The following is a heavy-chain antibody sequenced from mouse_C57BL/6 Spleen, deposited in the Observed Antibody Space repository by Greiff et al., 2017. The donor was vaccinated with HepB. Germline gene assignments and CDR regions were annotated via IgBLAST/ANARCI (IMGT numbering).Heavy chain of an antibody. CDR3: ASGIYYDSAWFAY. D-gene: IGHD2-4*01. CDR2: ISSGSSTI. V-gene: IGHV5-17*01. J-gene: IGHJ3*01. CDR1: GFTFSDYG. Sequence: EVKLMESGGGLVKPGGSLKLSCAASGFTFSDYGMHWVRQAPEKGLEWVAYISSGSSTIYYADTVKGRFTISRDNAKNTLFLQMTSLRSEDTAMYYCASGIYYDSAWFAYWGQGTLVTVSA.